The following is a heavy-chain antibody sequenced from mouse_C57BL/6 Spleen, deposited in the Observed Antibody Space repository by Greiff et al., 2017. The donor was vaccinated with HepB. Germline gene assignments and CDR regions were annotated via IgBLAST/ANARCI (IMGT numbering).Heavy chain of an antibody. D-gene: IGHD2-4*01. Sequence: QVQLQQSGAELVKPGASVKISCKASGYAFSSYWMNWVKQRPGKGLEWIGQIYPGDGDPNYNGKFKGKATLTADKSSSTAYMQLSSLTSEDSAVYFCARYPYDYDEGGYAMDYWGQGTSVTVSS. CDR1: GYAFSSYW. CDR2: IYPGDGDP. CDR3: ARYPYDYDEGGYAMDY. J-gene: IGHJ4*01. V-gene: IGHV1-80*01.